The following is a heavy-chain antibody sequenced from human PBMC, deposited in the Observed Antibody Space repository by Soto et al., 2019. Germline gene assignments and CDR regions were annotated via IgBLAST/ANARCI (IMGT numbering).Heavy chain of an antibody. D-gene: IGHD4-17*01. V-gene: IGHV4-31*03. CDR2: IYYSGST. J-gene: IGHJ4*02. CDR1: GGSISSGGYY. Sequence: SETLSLTCTVSGGSISSGGYYWSWIRQHPGKGLEWIGYIYYSGSTYYNPSLKSRVTISVDTSKNQFSLKLSSVTAADTAAYYCARAKNRGLRRVDYWGQGTLVTVSS. CDR3: ARAKNRGLRRVDY.